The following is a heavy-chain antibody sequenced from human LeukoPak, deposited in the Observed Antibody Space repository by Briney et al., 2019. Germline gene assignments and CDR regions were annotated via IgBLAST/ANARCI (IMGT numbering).Heavy chain of an antibody. CDR2: ISGSGGST. CDR1: GFTFSSYA. Sequence: GSLRLSCAASGFTFSSYAMSWVRQAPGKGLEWVSAISGSGGSTYYADSVKGRFTISRDNSENTLYLQMNSLRAEDTAVYYCAKADTMTTVTTGPFDYWGQGTLVTVSS. D-gene: IGHD4-17*01. J-gene: IGHJ4*02. CDR3: AKADTMTTVTTGPFDY. V-gene: IGHV3-23*01.